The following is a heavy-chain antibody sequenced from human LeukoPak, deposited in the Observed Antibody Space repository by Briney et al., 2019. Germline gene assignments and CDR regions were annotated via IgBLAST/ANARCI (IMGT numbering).Heavy chain of an antibody. CDR1: GFTFSSYA. D-gene: IGHD1-7*01. J-gene: IGHJ3*02. V-gene: IGHV3-23*01. Sequence: GGSLRLSCAASGFTFSSYAMSRVRQAPGKGLEWVSAISGSGGSTYYADSVKGRFTISRDNSKNTLYLQMNSLRAEDTAVYYCANDRAGTTSRDAFDIWGQGTMVTVSS. CDR2: ISGSGGST. CDR3: ANDRAGTTSRDAFDI.